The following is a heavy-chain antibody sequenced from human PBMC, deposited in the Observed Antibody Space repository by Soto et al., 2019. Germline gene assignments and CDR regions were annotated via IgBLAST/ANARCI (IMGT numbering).Heavy chain of an antibody. CDR2: VYNSGST. V-gene: IGHV4-59*01. CDR3: ARDYWLTGIDDAFGI. J-gene: IGHJ3*02. Sequence: PSETLSLTCTVFGGSIRSYYWSWVRRPPGKGLEWIGYVYNSGSTTYSPSFKSRVTISADTSRNQFSLKLTSVTAADTAVYYCARDYWLTGIDDAFGIWGQGTMVTVSS. D-gene: IGHD1-20*01. CDR1: GGSIRSYY.